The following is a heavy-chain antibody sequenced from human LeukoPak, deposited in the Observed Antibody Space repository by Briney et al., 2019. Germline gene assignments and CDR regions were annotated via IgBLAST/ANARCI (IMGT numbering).Heavy chain of an antibody. Sequence: ASVKVSCKASGYTFNSYAMHWVRQAPGQRLEWMGWINAGNGNTKYSQKFQGRVTITRDTSASTAYMELSSLRSEDTAVYYCAISTRQLYYFDYWGQGTLVTVSS. CDR3: AISTRQLYYFDY. CDR2: INAGNGNT. CDR1: GYTFNSYA. V-gene: IGHV1-3*01. D-gene: IGHD2-2*01. J-gene: IGHJ4*02.